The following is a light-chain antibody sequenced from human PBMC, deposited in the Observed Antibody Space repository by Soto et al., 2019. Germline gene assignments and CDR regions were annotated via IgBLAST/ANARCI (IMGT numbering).Light chain of an antibody. CDR1: QSISSW. CDR3: QQYNSYPGT. V-gene: IGKV1-5*03. J-gene: IGKJ2*02. CDR2: KAS. Sequence: DIQMTQSPSTLSASVGDRVTIACRASQSISSWLAWYQQKPGKAPKLLIYKASTLESGVPSRFSGSGSGTEFTLTISSLQPDDFATYYCQQYNSYPGTFGQGTKLEIK.